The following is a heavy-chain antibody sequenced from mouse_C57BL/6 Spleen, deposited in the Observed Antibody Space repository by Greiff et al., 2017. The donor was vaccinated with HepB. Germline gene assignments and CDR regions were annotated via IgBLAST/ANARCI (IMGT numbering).Heavy chain of an antibody. V-gene: IGHV5-6*01. J-gene: IGHJ1*03. CDR2: ISSGGSYT. Sequence: EVQRVESGGDLVKPGGSLKLSCAASGFTFSSYGMSWVRQTPDKRLEWVATISSGGSYTYYPDSVKGRFTISRDNAKNTLYLQMSSLKSEDTAMYYCARPCITTAVFDVWGTGTTVTVSS. CDR1: GFTFSSYG. D-gene: IGHD1-1*01. CDR3: ARPCITTAVFDV.